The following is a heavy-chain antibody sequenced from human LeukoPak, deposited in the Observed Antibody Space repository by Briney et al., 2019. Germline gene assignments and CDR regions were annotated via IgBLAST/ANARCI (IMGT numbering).Heavy chain of an antibody. CDR1: GGSISSSSYY. J-gene: IGHJ4*02. D-gene: IGHD3-22*01. CDR3: ARVTNYYDGGDY. Sequence: SETLSLTCTVSGGSISSSSYYWGWIRQPPGKGLEWIGSIYYSGSTYYNPSLKSRVTISVDTSKNQFSLKLSSVTAADTAVYYCARVTNYYDGGDYWGQGTLVTVSS. V-gene: IGHV4-39*07. CDR2: IYYSGST.